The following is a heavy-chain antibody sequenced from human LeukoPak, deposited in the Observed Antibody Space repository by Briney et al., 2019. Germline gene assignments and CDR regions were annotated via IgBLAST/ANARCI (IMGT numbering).Heavy chain of an antibody. D-gene: IGHD1-14*01. CDR2: IYHSGST. V-gene: IGHV4-30-2*01. J-gene: IGHJ4*02. CDR3: ARAGQYEPVDY. Sequence: SETLSLTCAVSGGSISSGGYSWSWIRQPPGKGLEWIGYIYHSGSTYYNPSLKSRVTISVDRSKNQFSLKLSSVTAADTAVYYCARAGQYEPVDYWGQGTLVTVSS. CDR1: GGSISSGGYS.